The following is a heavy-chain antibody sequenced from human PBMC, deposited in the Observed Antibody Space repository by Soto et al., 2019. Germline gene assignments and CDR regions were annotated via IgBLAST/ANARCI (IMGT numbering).Heavy chain of an antibody. V-gene: IGHV4-39*01. J-gene: IGHJ4*02. CDR1: GGSISSSSYY. CDR2: IYYSGST. CDR3: ASNSVTAMADY. Sequence: SETLSLTCTVSGGSISSSSYYWGWIRQPPGKGLEWIGSIYYSGSTYYNPSLKSRVTISVDTSKNQFSLKLSSVTAADTAVYYCASNSVTAMADYWGQGTLVTVS. D-gene: IGHD5-18*01.